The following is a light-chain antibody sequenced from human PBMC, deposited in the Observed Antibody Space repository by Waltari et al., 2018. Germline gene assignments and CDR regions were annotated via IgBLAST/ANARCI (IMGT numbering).Light chain of an antibody. CDR3: QQSRRWPQRT. CDR2: FAT. J-gene: IGKJ2*01. Sequence: EIVMTQSPVTVSVSPGEAITLSCTASENVGTDVAWYRHKPGQPPRLLLYFATSRATGVPARISCSGSVTDFTLSISSLESEDFAFYYCQQSRRWPQRTFGQGTKLEI. V-gene: IGKV3D-15*01. CDR1: ENVGTD.